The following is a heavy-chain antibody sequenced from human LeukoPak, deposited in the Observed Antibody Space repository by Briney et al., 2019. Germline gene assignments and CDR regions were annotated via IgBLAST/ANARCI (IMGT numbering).Heavy chain of an antibody. J-gene: IGHJ6*03. CDR2: IRGSGDST. CDR1: GFTFSSHP. V-gene: IGHV3-23*01. Sequence: GGSLRLSCAASGFTFSSHPMSWVRLAPGKGLEWVSSIRGSGDSTYYADSVKGRSTISRDNTKNTLYLQMNSLRGDDTAVYYCAKSYSYYHMDDWGKGTSVTVSS. CDR3: AKSYSYYHMDD.